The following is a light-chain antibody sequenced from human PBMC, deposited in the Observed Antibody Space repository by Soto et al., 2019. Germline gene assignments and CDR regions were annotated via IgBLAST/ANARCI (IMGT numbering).Light chain of an antibody. CDR2: AAS. Sequence: DIQMTQSPSSLSASVGDRVTITCRASQSISSYLNWYQQKPGKAPKLLIYAASSLQSGVPSRFSGSGSGTAFTLTISSLQPEDFAPYYCQPSYSTPLTFGQGTRLAIK. J-gene: IGKJ5*01. V-gene: IGKV1-39*01. CDR1: QSISSY. CDR3: QPSYSTPLT.